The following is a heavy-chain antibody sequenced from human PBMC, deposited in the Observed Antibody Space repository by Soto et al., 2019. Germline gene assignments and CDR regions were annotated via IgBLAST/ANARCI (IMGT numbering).Heavy chain of an antibody. D-gene: IGHD3-22*01. Sequence: QPGGSLRLSCAASGFTFSSYAMHWVRQAPGKGLEWVAVISYDGSNKYYADSVKGRFTISRDNSKNTLYLQMNSLRAEDTAVYYCARERGITMIVAGPFDIWGQGTMVTVS. CDR1: GFTFSSYA. V-gene: IGHV3-30-3*01. CDR3: ARERGITMIVAGPFDI. J-gene: IGHJ3*02. CDR2: ISYDGSNK.